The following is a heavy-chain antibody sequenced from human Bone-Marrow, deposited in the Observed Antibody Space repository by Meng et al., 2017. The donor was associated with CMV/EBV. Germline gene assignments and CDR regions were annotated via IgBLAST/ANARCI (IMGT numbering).Heavy chain of an antibody. CDR1: GYTFTGYY. Sequence: ASVKVSCKASGYTFTGYYMHWVRQAPGQGLEWMGWINPNSGGTNYVQKFQGRVTMTRDTSISTAYMELSRLRSDDTAVYYCARGIVVVPAAPFDYWGQGTLVTVSS. J-gene: IGHJ4*02. V-gene: IGHV1-2*02. CDR2: INPNSGGT. D-gene: IGHD2-2*01. CDR3: ARGIVVVPAAPFDY.